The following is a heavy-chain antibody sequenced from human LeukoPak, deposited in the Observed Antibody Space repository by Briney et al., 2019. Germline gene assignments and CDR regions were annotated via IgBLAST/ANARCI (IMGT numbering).Heavy chain of an antibody. D-gene: IGHD2-2*01. Sequence: PGGSLRLSCAASGFTFSSYAMNWVRQAPGKGLEWVSAISGSGGSTYYADSVKGRFTISRDNSKNTLYLQMNSLRAEDTAVYYCAKLYCSSSSCSRGGYFDYWGRGTLVTLSS. CDR1: GFTFSSYA. V-gene: IGHV3-23*01. CDR2: ISGSGGST. J-gene: IGHJ4*02. CDR3: AKLYCSSSSCSRGGYFDY.